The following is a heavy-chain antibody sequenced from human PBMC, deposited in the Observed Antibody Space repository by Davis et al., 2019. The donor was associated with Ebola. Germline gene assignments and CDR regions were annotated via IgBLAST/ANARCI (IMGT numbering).Heavy chain of an antibody. CDR1: GFTFTDYY. V-gene: IGHV3-11*06. J-gene: IGHJ4*02. Sequence: GGSLRLSCAASGFTFTDYYMGWIRQAPGKGLEWVSCISGDSLYTNYADSVRGRLTISRDDAKNSLYLQMNSLRAEDTAVYYCARRADYWGQGTLVTVSS. CDR3: ARRADY. CDR2: ISGDSLYT.